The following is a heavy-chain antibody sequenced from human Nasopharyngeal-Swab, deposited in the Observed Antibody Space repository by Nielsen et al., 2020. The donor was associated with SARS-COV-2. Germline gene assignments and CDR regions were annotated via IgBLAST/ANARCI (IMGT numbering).Heavy chain of an antibody. CDR3: AKCGGDCRGRSVHFDY. Sequence: WIRQPPGKGLEWVAVISYDGSNKYYADSVKGRFTISRDNSKNTLYLQMNSLRAEDTAVYYCAKCGGDCRGRSVHFDYWGQGTLVTVSS. J-gene: IGHJ4*02. D-gene: IGHD2-21*02. V-gene: IGHV3-30*18. CDR2: ISYDGSNK.